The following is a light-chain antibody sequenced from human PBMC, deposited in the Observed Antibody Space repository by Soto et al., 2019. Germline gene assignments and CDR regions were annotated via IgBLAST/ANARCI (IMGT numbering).Light chain of an antibody. CDR3: QQYDNVPFT. Sequence: DIKMTQSPSSLSASVGDRVTIFCQASQNITNYLNWYQQKPGKAPKLLIYDASTLETGVPSRFSGSGSGTHFSFTISSLQPEDIATYYCQQYDNVPFTFGQGTRLEMK. J-gene: IGKJ5*01. V-gene: IGKV1-33*01. CDR2: DAS. CDR1: QNITNY.